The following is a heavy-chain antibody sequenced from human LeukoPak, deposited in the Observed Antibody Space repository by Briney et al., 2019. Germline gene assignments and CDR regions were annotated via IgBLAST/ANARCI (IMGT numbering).Heavy chain of an antibody. J-gene: IGHJ3*02. V-gene: IGHV4-59*01. CDR1: GGSISSYY. CDR2: IYYSGST. Sequence: PSETLSLTCTVSGGSISSYYWSWIRQPPGKGLEWIGYIYYSGSTNYNPSLKSRVTISVDTSKNQFSLKLSSVTAADTAVYYCARVKTMSDAFDIWGQGTMVTVSS. CDR3: ARVKTMSDAFDI. D-gene: IGHD1-1*01.